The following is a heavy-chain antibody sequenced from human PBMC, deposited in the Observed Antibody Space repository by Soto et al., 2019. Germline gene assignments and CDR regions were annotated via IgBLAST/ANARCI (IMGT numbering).Heavy chain of an antibody. CDR2: IYYTGGT. V-gene: IGHV4-31*03. D-gene: IGHD1-26*01. J-gene: IGHJ3*02. Sequence: QVQLQESGPGLVKPSQTLSLTCTVTGGSISSDGSYWSWIRQHPGTALEWIAYIYYTGGTCTNPSLTSRLTNSAGTSKNQSSLKLKSVTAADTAVYFCARSLVGSTVEGFEIWSHGTLVTVSS. CDR3: ARSLVGSTVEGFEI. CDR1: GGSISSDGSY.